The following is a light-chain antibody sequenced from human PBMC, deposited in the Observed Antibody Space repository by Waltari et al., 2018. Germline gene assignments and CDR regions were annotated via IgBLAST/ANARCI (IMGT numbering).Light chain of an antibody. CDR3: QQFDNLVYT. V-gene: IGKV1-33*01. CDR2: EAS. J-gene: IGKJ2*01. CDR1: HEISNY. Sequence: DIQMTQSPSSLSASVGDRVTITCQASHEISNYLNWSHQKPGKAPKLLIYEASNLETGVPSRCSGIGSGTDFSFTISSLQPEDIATYYCQQFDNLVYTFGQGTKLEIK.